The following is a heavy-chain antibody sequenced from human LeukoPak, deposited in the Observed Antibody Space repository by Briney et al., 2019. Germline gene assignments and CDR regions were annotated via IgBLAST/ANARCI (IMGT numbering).Heavy chain of an antibody. Sequence: SVKVSCKASGGTFSSYAISWVRQAPGQGLEWMGRIIPIFGTANYAQKFQGRATITTDESTSTAYMELSSLRSEDTAVYYCARYSLRSTSLDYWGQGTLVTVSS. D-gene: IGHD2-2*01. V-gene: IGHV1-69*05. CDR2: IIPIFGTA. CDR1: GGTFSSYA. J-gene: IGHJ4*02. CDR3: ARYSLRSTSLDY.